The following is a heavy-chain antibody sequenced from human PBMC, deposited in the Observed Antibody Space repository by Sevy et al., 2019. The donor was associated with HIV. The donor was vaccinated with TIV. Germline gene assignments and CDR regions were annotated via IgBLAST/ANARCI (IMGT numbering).Heavy chain of an antibody. CDR2: IKNKADGGTK. J-gene: IGHJ5*02. D-gene: IGHD2-8*01. CDR3: WREGNVLLAEGWGHWFDP. CDR1: GFTFNNSW. V-gene: IGHV3-15*01. Sequence: GGSLRLSCAASGFTFNNSWMSWVRQAPGKGLEWIARIKNKADGGTKDYAAPVKDRFTNQRADSKNALYMQMNSLKTGGPAVYYCWREGNVLLAEGWGHWFDPWGQGTLVTVSS.